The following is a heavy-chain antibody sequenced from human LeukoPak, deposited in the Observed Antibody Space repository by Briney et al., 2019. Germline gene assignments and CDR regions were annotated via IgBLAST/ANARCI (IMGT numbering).Heavy chain of an antibody. CDR1: GYTFTGYY. CDR3: VRPGLEPNPTNWFDP. V-gene: IGHV1-8*02. D-gene: IGHD3/OR15-3a*01. Sequence: ASVKVSCKASGYTFTGYYMHWVRQATGQGLEWMGWMNPNSGNTGYAQKFQGRVTMTRNTSISTAYMELSSLRPEDTAVYYCVRPGLEPNPTNWFDPWGQGTLVTVSS. CDR2: MNPNSGNT. J-gene: IGHJ5*02.